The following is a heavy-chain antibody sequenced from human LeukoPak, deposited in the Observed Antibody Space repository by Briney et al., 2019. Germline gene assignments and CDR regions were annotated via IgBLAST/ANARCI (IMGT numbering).Heavy chain of an antibody. CDR3: ARRIKLARGGGAFDI. Sequence: SETLSLTCTVSGGSISSYYWSWIRQPPGKGLEWIGYIYYSGSTNYNPSLKSRVTISVDTSKNRFSLKLSSVTAADTAVYYCARRIKLARGGGAFDIWGQGTMVTVSS. CDR1: GGSISSYY. CDR2: IYYSGST. J-gene: IGHJ3*02. V-gene: IGHV4-59*08.